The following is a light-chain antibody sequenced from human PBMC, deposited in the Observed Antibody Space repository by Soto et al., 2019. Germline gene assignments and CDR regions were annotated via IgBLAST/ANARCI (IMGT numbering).Light chain of an antibody. Sequence: EIVMTQSPATLSVSPGERATLSCRASQSVSSNLAWYQQKAGQAPRLIIYGASTRATGIPARFSGSGSGTEFTLTISSLQSEDFALYYCQQYNNWPRTFGQGTNVEIK. J-gene: IGKJ1*01. V-gene: IGKV3-15*01. CDR3: QQYNNWPRT. CDR2: GAS. CDR1: QSVSSN.